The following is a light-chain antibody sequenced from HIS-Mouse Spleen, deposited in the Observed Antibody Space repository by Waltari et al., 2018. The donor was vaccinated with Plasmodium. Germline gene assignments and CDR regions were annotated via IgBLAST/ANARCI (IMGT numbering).Light chain of an antibody. CDR2: AAS. J-gene: IGKJ2*01. CDR3: QQYYSYPYT. CDR1: QGISSY. V-gene: IGKV1-8*01. Sequence: AIRMTQSPSSFSASTGDRVPLTCRASQGISSYLAWYQQKPGKAPKLLIYAASTLQSGVPSRFSGSGSGTDFTLTISCLQSEDVATYYCQQYYSYPYTFGQGTKLEIK.